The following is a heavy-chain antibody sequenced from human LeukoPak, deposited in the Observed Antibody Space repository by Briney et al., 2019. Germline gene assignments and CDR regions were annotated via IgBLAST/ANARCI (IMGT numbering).Heavy chain of an antibody. D-gene: IGHD5-12*01. CDR1: GFTFSSYA. V-gene: IGHV3-23*01. J-gene: IGHJ4*02. CDR2: ISGSGGST. Sequence: PGGALRLSCAASGFTFSSYAMSWVRQAPGKGLEWVSGISGSGGSTYYADSVKGRFTISRDNSKNTLYLQMNSLRAEDTAVYYCAKDQTGVAYYFDYWGQGTLVTVSS. CDR3: AKDQTGVAYYFDY.